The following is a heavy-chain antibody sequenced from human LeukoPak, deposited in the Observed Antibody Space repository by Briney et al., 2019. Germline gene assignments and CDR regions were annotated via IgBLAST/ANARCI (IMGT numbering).Heavy chain of an antibody. D-gene: IGHD2-21*02. V-gene: IGHV3-21*04. CDR1: GFTFSSYS. CDR2: ISSSSSYI. J-gene: IGHJ6*02. Sequence: PGGSLRLSCAASGFTFSSYSMNWVRQAPGKGLEWVSSISSSSSYIYYADSVKGRFTISRDNAKNSLYLQMNSLRPEDTAVYYCATRVYCGGDCYSSHGMDVWGPGTTVTVSS. CDR3: ATRVYCGGDCYSSHGMDV.